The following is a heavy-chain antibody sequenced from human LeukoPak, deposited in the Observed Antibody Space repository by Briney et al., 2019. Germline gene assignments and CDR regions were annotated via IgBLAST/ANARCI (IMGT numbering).Heavy chain of an antibody. D-gene: IGHD3-22*01. Sequence: GGSLRLSCAASGFTVSSNSMSWVRQAPGKGLEWVSVIYSGGNTYYADSVKGRFTISRDNSENTVNLQMNGLTAEDTAVYYCARRGPYYYDTSGYSFDLWGQGTLVTVSS. J-gene: IGHJ3*01. CDR1: GFTVSSNS. V-gene: IGHV3-53*01. CDR3: ARRGPYYYDTSGYSFDL. CDR2: IYSGGNT.